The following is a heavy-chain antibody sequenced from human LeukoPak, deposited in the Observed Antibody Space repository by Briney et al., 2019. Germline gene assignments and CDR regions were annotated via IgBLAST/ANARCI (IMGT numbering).Heavy chain of an antibody. D-gene: IGHD5-24*01. J-gene: IGHJ4*02. CDR3: ARHRALRWLQPFDY. V-gene: IGHV4-39*01. Sequence: SETLSLTCTVSGGSISSSRYYWGWIRQPPGKGLEWIGNIYYSGSTYYNPSLKSQVTISLDTSKNQFSLKLSSVTAADTAVYYCARHRALRWLQPFDYWGQGTLVTVSS. CDR2: IYYSGST. CDR1: GGSISSSRYY.